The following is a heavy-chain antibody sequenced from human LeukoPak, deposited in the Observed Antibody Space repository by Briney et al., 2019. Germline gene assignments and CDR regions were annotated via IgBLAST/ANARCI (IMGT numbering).Heavy chain of an antibody. CDR2: ISGGGSIT. CDR3: AKAFSNSFSAFDV. D-gene: IGHD6-13*01. CDR1: GLTFSSYA. V-gene: IGHV3-23*01. J-gene: IGHJ3*01. Sequence: PGGSLRLSCAASGLTFSSYAMSWVRQAPGKGLEWVSGISGGGSITYYADSVKGRFTISRDNSKNTLYLQINSLRAEDTAVYYCAKAFSNSFSAFDVWGQGTMVTVSS.